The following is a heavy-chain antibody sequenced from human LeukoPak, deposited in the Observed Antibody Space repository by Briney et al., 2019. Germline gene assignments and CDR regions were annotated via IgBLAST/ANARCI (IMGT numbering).Heavy chain of an antibody. V-gene: IGHV4-4*02. CDR3: ARDAYDSSGYSFDY. CDR2: IYRSGKT. Sequence: SETLSLTCAVSGASISKTNWWSWVRQPPGKGLEWIGEIYRSGKTNYNPSLKSRVTISVDKSKNQISLKLSSVTAADTAVYYCARDAYDSSGYSFDYWGQGTLVTVSS. CDR1: GASISKTNW. D-gene: IGHD3-22*01. J-gene: IGHJ4*02.